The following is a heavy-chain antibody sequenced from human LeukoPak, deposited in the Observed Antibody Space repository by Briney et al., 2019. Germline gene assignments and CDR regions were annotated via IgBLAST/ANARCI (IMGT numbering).Heavy chain of an antibody. J-gene: IGHJ4*02. CDR3: ARVSGSYREYYFDY. CDR1: GGSISSGGYY. V-gene: IGHV4-31*03. Sequence: SETLSLTCTVSGGSISSGGYYWSWIRQHPGKGLEWIGYIYYSGSTYYNPSLKSRVTISVDTSKNQFSPKLSSVTAADTAVYYCARVSGSYREYYFDYWGQGTLVTVSS. CDR2: IYYSGST. D-gene: IGHD1-26*01.